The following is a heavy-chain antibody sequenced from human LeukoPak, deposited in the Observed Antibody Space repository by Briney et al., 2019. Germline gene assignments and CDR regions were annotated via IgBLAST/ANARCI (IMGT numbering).Heavy chain of an antibody. CDR3: AHRGSSSWYDDDAFDI. J-gene: IGHJ3*02. CDR1: GFSLSTSGVG. CDR2: IYWDDDK. V-gene: IGHV2-5*02. D-gene: IGHD6-13*01. Sequence: ESGPTLVKPTQTLTLTCTFSGFSLSTSGVGVGWIRQPPGKALEWLALIYWDDDKRYSPSLKSRLTITKDTSKNQVVLTMTNMDPVDIATYYCAHRGSSSWYDDDAFDIWGQGTMVTVSS.